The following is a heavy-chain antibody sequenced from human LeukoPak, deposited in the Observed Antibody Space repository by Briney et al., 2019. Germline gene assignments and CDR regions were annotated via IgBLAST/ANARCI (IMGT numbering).Heavy chain of an antibody. CDR3: ARDRGGEWELPNNWFDP. V-gene: IGHV3-20*01. CDR2: INWNGGST. D-gene: IGHD1-26*01. J-gene: IGHJ5*02. CDR1: GFTFDDYG. Sequence: GSLRLSCAASGFTFDDYGMSWVRQAPGKGLEWVSGINWNGGSTGYADSVKGRFTISRDNAKNSLYLQMNSQRAEDTALYHCARDRGGEWELPNNWFDPWGQGTLVTVSS.